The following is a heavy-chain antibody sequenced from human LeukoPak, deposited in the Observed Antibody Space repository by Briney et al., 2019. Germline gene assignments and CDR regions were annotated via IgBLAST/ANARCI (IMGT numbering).Heavy chain of an antibody. Sequence: GGSLRLSCAASGLTFSDYYMSWIRQAPGKGLEWVSYISSSGSTIYYADSVKGRFTISRDNAKNSLYLQMNSLRAEDTAVYYCAREGGIVVVPAALGGLDPASDYWGQGTLVTVSS. CDR3: AREGGIVVVPAALGGLDPASDY. D-gene: IGHD2-2*01. J-gene: IGHJ4*02. CDR1: GLTFSDYY. V-gene: IGHV3-11*01. CDR2: ISSSGSTI.